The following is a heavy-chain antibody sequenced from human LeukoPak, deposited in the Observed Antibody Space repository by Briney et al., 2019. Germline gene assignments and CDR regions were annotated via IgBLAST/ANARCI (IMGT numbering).Heavy chain of an antibody. D-gene: IGHD3-22*01. Sequence: SVKVSCKASGGTFSSYAISWVRQAPGQGPEWMGGVIPIFGTANYAQKFQGRVTITADESTSTAYMELSSLRSEDTAVYYCARDLVPYYYDSSGHSRWAFDIWGQGTMVTVSS. CDR3: ARDLVPYYYDSSGHSRWAFDI. J-gene: IGHJ3*02. CDR1: GGTFSSYA. CDR2: VIPIFGTA. V-gene: IGHV1-69*01.